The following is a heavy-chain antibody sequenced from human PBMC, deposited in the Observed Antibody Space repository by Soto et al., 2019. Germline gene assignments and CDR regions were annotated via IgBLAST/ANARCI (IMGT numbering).Heavy chain of an antibody. CDR2: ISGSGGST. J-gene: IGHJ4*02. CDR3: AKDNNVLLWFGESSFDY. Sequence: GGSLRLSCAASGFTFSSYAMSWVRQAPGKGLEWVSAISGSGGSTYYADSVKGRFTISRDNSKNTLYLQMNSLRAEDTAVYYCAKDNNVLLWFGESSFDYWGQGTLVTVSS. V-gene: IGHV3-23*01. D-gene: IGHD3-10*01. CDR1: GFTFSSYA.